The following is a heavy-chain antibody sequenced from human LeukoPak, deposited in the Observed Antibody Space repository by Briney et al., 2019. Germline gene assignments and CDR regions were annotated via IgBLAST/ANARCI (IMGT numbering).Heavy chain of an antibody. CDR2: IYYSGST. CDR1: GGSISSSSYY. Sequence: SETLSLTCTVSGGSISSSSYYWGWLRQPPGKGLEWIGSIYYSGSTYYNPSLKSRVTISVDTSKNQFSLKLSSVTAADTAVYYCARLVGGVGATPDYWGQGTLVTVSS. J-gene: IGHJ4*02. D-gene: IGHD1-26*01. CDR3: ARLVGGVGATPDY. V-gene: IGHV4-39*07.